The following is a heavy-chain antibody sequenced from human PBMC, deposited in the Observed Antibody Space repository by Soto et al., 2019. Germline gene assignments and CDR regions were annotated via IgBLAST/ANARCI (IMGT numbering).Heavy chain of an antibody. J-gene: IGHJ4*02. V-gene: IGHV1-69*06. D-gene: IGHD2-21*02. CDR1: GGIFSSNT. CDR3: ASEAACGGDCYAFDT. Sequence: QVYLVQSGAEVKQPGSSVKISCKASGGIFSSNTINWVRQAAGQGLEWMGGIIPLFGKANYAEKFKGRVTITADKSTKTEYVELTSLRSEDTAVYYCASEAACGGDCYAFDTWGQGTLVTVSS. CDR2: IIPLFGKA.